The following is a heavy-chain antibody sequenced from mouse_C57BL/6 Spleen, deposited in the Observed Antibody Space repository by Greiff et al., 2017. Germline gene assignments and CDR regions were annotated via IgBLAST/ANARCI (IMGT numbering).Heavy chain of an antibody. CDR3: ARDSVAY. J-gene: IGHJ3*01. V-gene: IGHV1-50*01. CDR2: IDPSVSYT. Sequence: QVQLQQPGAELVKPGASVKLSCKASGYTFTSYWMQWVKQRPGQGLEWIGEIDPSVSYTNYNQKFKGKATLTVDTSSSTAYMQLSSLTSEDSAVYYCARDSVAYWGQGTLVTVSA. CDR1: GYTFTSYW. D-gene: IGHD6-1*01.